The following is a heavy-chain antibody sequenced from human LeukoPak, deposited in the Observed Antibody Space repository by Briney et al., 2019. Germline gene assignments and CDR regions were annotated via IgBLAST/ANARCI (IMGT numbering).Heavy chain of an antibody. CDR3: ARDRSRSGDDYELDY. CDR2: IKEDGSEK. CDR1: GFIVSSYW. V-gene: IGHV3-7*01. D-gene: IGHD5-12*01. Sequence: PGGSLRLSCAASGFIVSSYWMSWVRQAPGKGLEWVANIKEDGSEKHYIDSVKGRFTISRDNAKNSLYLLMNSLRPEDTAVYYCARDRSRSGDDYELDYWGQGTPVTVSS. J-gene: IGHJ4*02.